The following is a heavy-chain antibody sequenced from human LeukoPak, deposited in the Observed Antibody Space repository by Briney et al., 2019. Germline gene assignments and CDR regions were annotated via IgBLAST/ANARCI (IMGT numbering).Heavy chain of an antibody. CDR3: ARDRERYRNYYYSMDV. CDR1: GYTFTGHY. D-gene: IGHD2-15*01. Sequence: ASVKVSCKASGYTFTGHYIHWVRQAPRQGLEWMGWIHPNTGGTKYAQKFQGRVTMTRDTSSSTAYMELSGLISDDTAVYFCARDRERYRNYYYSMDVWGIGTTVTVSS. V-gene: IGHV1-2*02. CDR2: IHPNTGGT. J-gene: IGHJ6*03.